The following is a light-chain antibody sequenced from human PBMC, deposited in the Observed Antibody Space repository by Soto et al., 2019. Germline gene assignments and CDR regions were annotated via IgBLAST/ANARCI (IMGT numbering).Light chain of an antibody. V-gene: IGLV2-14*01. CDR3: SSYTSSSTVV. CDR1: RSDVGGYNY. Sequence: QSVLTQPASVSGSPGQSITIFCNGTRSDVGGYNYVSWYQQHPGKAPKLMIYEVSNRPSGVSNRFSGSTSGNTASLTISGLQAEDEADYYCSSYTSSSTVVFGGGTKLTAL. J-gene: IGLJ2*01. CDR2: EVS.